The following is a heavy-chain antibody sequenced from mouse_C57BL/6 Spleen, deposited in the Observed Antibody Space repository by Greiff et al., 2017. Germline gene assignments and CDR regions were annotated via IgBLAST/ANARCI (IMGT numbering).Heavy chain of an antibody. J-gene: IGHJ2*01. CDR3: AREFITTGDY. V-gene: IGHV1-26*01. D-gene: IGHD1-1*01. CDR2: INPNNGGT. CDR1: GYTFTDYY. Sequence: EVQLQQSGPELVKPGASVKISCKASGYTFTDYYMNWVKQSHGKSLEWIGDINPNNGGTSYNQKFKGKATLTVDKSSITAYRELRSLTSEDSAVYYCAREFITTGDYWGQGTTLTVSS.